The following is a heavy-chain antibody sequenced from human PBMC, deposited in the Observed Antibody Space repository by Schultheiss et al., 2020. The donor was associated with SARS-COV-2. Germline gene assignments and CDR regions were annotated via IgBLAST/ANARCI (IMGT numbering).Heavy chain of an antibody. V-gene: IGHV3-NL1*01. J-gene: IGHJ4*02. Sequence: GGSLRLSCAASGFTFDDYAMHWVRQAPGKGLEWVSVIYSGGSTYYADSVKGRFTISRDNSKNTLYLQMSSLRAEDTAVYYCASDSSGYYSVSIFDYWGQGALVTVSS. CDR2: IYSGGST. CDR3: ASDSSGYYSVSIFDY. D-gene: IGHD3-22*01. CDR1: GFTFDDYA.